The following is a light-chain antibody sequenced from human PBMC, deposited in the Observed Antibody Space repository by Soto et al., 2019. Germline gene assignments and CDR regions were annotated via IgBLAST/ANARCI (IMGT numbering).Light chain of an antibody. Sequence: DIQMTQSPSTLSGSVGDRVTIPCGASQTISSWLSWYQQEPGKAPKLLIYAASSLQSGVPSRFSGSGSGTDFTLTISSLQPEDFATYYCQQSYSTPRTFGQVTKVDIK. CDR1: QTISSW. V-gene: IGKV1-39*01. CDR3: QQSYSTPRT. CDR2: AAS. J-gene: IGKJ2*01.